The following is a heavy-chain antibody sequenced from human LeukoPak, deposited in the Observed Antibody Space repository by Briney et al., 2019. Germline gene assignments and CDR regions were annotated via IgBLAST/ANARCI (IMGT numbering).Heavy chain of an antibody. Sequence: PGGSLRLSCAASGFTFSSYWMSWVRQAPGKGLEWVANIKKDGSEKYYVDSVKGRFTISRDNAKNSLYLQMNSLRAEDTAVYYCARGPSTVTYYYYYYMDVWGKGTTVTISS. CDR3: ARGPSTVTYYYYYYMDV. D-gene: IGHD4-17*01. CDR2: IKKDGSEK. J-gene: IGHJ6*03. CDR1: GFTFSSYW. V-gene: IGHV3-7*01.